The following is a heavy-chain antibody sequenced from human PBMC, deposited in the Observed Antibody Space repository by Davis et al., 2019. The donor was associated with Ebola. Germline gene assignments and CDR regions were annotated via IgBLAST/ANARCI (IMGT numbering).Heavy chain of an antibody. J-gene: IGHJ5*02. D-gene: IGHD6-19*01. CDR1: GYTFTSYG. V-gene: IGHV1-8*02. CDR2: MNPNSGNT. CDR3: ASAAGWLANWFDP. Sequence: ASVKVSCKASGYTFTSYGISWVRQATGQGLEWMGWMNPNSGNTGYAQKFQGRVTMTRNTSISTAYMELSSLRSEDTAVYYCASAAGWLANWFDPWGQGTLVTVSS.